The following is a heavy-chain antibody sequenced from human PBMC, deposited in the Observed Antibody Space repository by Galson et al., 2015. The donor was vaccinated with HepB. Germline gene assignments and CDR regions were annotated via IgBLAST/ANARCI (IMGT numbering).Heavy chain of an antibody. Sequence: SLRLSCAASGFTFSSSWMHWVCQAPEKGQEWVADIKCDGSEKYYVDSVKGRLTISRDNAKNSLYLQVNSLRAEDMTVYYYVRELNFLSGYDHNDYWGPGTLVTVSA. V-gene: IGHV3-52*02. CDR2: IKCDGSEK. D-gene: IGHD5-12*01. CDR3: VRELNFLSGYDHNDY. J-gene: IGHJ4*02. CDR1: GFTFSSSW.